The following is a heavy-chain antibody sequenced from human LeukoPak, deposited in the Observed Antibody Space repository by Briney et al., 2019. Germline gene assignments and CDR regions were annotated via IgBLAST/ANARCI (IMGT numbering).Heavy chain of an antibody. V-gene: IGHV3-23*01. Sequence: SGGSLRLSCAASGFTFSSYAMSWVRQAPGKGLEWVSAISGSGGSTYYADSVKGRFTISRDNSKNTLYLQMNSLRAEDTAVYYCAKSLTSSGVREMDYWGQGTLVTVSS. J-gene: IGHJ4*02. CDR1: GFTFSSYA. CDR2: ISGSGGST. CDR3: AKSLTSSGVREMDY. D-gene: IGHD3-10*01.